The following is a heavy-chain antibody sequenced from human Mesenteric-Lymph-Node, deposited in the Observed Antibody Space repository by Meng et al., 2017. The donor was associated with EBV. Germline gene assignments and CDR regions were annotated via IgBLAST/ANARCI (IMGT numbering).Heavy chain of an antibody. Sequence: QVQLEQWGAVLLKPSETLSPTGEVSGGSFSNYYWSWIRQTPGKGLEWIGEINHSGSANYNPSLKSRVTISIDTSKNQFSLRLNSVTAADTAVYYCARGVQVAWRFDPWGQGTLVTVSS. CDR2: INHSGSA. J-gene: IGHJ5*02. V-gene: IGHV4-34*02. CDR1: GGSFSNYY. D-gene: IGHD2-15*01. CDR3: ARGVQVAWRFDP.